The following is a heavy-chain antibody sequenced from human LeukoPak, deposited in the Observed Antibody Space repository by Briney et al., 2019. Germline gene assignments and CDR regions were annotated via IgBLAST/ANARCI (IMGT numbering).Heavy chain of an antibody. CDR1: GGSFSGYY. D-gene: IGHD6-13*01. V-gene: IGHV4-34*01. Sequence: SETLSLTCAVYGGSFSGYYWSWLRQPPGKGLEWIGEINHSGSTNYNPSLKSRVTISVDTSKNQFSLKLSSVTAADTAVYYCARERYSSSWYDYWGQGTLVTVSS. CDR2: INHSGST. J-gene: IGHJ4*02. CDR3: ARERYSSSWYDY.